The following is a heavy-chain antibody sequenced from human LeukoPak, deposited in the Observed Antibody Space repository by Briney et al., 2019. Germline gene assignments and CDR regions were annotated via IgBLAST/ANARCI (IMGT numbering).Heavy chain of an antibody. D-gene: IGHD6-19*01. J-gene: IGHJ4*02. V-gene: IGHV3-7*04. Sequence: GGSLRLSCAASGFTFSNYWMSWVRLAPGKGLEWVANMKQDGSEKYYVDSVKGRFTISRDNAKNSLYPQMNGLRAEDTAVYYCARDRDSSAWYFDSWGQGTLVTVSS. CDR3: ARDRDSSAWYFDS. CDR2: MKQDGSEK. CDR1: GFTFSNYW.